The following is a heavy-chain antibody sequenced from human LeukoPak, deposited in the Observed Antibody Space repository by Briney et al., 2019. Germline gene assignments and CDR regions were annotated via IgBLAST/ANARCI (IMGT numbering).Heavy chain of an antibody. D-gene: IGHD2-8*01. CDR3: TRRGRAPSNWFDP. J-gene: IGHJ5*02. V-gene: IGHV5-51*01. CDR1: GSSFTSYW. CDR2: IYPGDSDT. Sequence: GESLKISCKGSGSSFTSYWIGWVRQLPGKGLEWMGIIYPGDSDTRYNPSFQGQVTISADTSINTAYLQWSSLRASDTAIYYCTRRGRAPSNWFDPWGQGTLVTVSS.